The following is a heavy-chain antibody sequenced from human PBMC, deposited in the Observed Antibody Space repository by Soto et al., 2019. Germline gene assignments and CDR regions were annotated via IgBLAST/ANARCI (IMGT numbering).Heavy chain of an antibody. Sequence: SETLCLRCSVSGGSLGDFGGSWVRPPPGKALEWIGYIYNNGSTKYSPSLKSRVTISVDTSKNQFSLKLSSVTAADTAVYYCARDTDSRGYSYLDYWGQGTLVTVSS. V-gene: IGHV4-59*01. CDR1: GGSLGDFG. CDR3: ARDTDSRGYSYLDY. CDR2: IYNNGST. D-gene: IGHD3-22*01. J-gene: IGHJ4*02.